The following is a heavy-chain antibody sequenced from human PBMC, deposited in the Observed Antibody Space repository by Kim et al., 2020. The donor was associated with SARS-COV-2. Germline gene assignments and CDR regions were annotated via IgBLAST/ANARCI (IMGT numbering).Heavy chain of an antibody. CDR1: GFTFSSYS. V-gene: IGHV3-30*04. J-gene: IGHJ4*02. Sequence: GGSLRLSCAASGFTFSSYSMHWVRQAPGKGLEWVAVISNDGSKQYYADSVKGRFTISRDNSKNTLYLQMNSLRAEDTAVYYCATLHDYGDYWGQGTLVTVSS. CDR3: ATLHDYGDY. CDR2: ISNDGSKQ.